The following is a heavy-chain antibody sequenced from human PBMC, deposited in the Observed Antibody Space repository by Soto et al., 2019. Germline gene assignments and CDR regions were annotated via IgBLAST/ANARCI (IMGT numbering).Heavy chain of an antibody. D-gene: IGHD1-26*01. CDR2: IIPIFGTA. V-gene: IGHV1-69*13. CDR3: ATFGIVGASSFDY. J-gene: IGHJ4*02. Sequence: SVKVSCKASGGTLSSYAISWVRQAPGQGLEWMGGIIPIFGTANYAQKFQGRVTITADESTSTAYMELSSLRSEDTAVYYCATFGIVGASSFDYWGQGTLVTVSS. CDR1: GGTLSSYA.